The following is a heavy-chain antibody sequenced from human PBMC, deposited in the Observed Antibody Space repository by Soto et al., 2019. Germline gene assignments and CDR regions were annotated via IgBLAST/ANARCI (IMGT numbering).Heavy chain of an antibody. CDR1: GYSFTSYW. D-gene: IGHD3-9*01. CDR3: ARTKGPVLRDFDWLPYYYYGMDV. V-gene: IGHV5-51*01. Sequence: GESLKISCKGSGYSFTSYWIGWVRQMPGKGLEWMGIIYPGDSDTRYSPSFQGQVTISADKSISTAYLQWSSLKASDTAMYYCARTKGPVLRDFDWLPYYYYGMDVWGQGTTVTVSS. J-gene: IGHJ6*02. CDR2: IYPGDSDT.